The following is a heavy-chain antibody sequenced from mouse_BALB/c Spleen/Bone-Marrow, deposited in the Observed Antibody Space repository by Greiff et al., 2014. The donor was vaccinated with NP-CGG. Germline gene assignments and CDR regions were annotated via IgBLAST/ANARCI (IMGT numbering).Heavy chain of an antibody. D-gene: IGHD1-1*01. CDR2: IDPANGNT. V-gene: IGHV14-3*02. CDR3: ARGGSSYGWYFDV. J-gene: IGHJ1*01. Sequence: VQLKESGAELVKPGASVKLSCTASGFNIKDTYMHWVKQRPEQGLEWTGRIDPANGNTKYDPKFQGKATITADTSSNTAYLQLSSLTSEDTAVYYCARGGSSYGWYFDVWGAGTTVTVSS. CDR1: GFNIKDTY.